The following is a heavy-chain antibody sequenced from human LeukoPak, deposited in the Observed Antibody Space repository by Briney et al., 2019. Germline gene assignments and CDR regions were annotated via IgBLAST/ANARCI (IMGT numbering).Heavy chain of an antibody. CDR2: IYHRGST. D-gene: IGHD3-22*01. J-gene: IGHJ4*02. Sequence: SGTLSLTCAVSGGSISSSNWWRWVRQPPGKGLEWIGEIYHRGSTNYNPSLKSRVTISVDTSKKQFSLKLSSVTAADTAVYYCARGRPITMIVVDDGSEGDYWGQGTLVTVSS. V-gene: IGHV4-4*02. CDR3: ARGRPITMIVVDDGSEGDY. CDR1: GGSISSSNW.